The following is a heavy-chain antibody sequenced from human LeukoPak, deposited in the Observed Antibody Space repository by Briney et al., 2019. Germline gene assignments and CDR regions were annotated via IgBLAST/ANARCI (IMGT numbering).Heavy chain of an antibody. CDR1: GGSISSGGYY. CDR3: ARGARDRYFDY. J-gene: IGHJ4*02. Sequence: PSQSLSLTCTVSGGSISSGGYYWSWIRQHPGKGLEWIGNNDYSASTNYNSSLKSRVTISVDTSKNQFSLKLSSVTAADTAVYYCARGARDRYFDYWGQGTLVTVSS. D-gene: IGHD5-12*01. CDR2: NDYSAST. V-gene: IGHV4-31*03.